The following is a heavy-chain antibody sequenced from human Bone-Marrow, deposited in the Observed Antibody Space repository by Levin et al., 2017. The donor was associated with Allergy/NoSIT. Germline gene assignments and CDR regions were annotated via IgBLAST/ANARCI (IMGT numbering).Heavy chain of an antibody. CDR3: AREKPFGSYGAAVACDI. Sequence: PGGSLRLSCAASGFTVSSNYMSWVRQAPGKGLEWVSVIYSGGSTYYADSVKGRFTISRDNSKNTLYLQMNSLRAEDTAVYYCAREKPFGSYGAAVACDIWGQGTMVTVSS. CDR2: IYSGGST. CDR1: GFTVSSNY. D-gene: IGHD1-26*01. J-gene: IGHJ3*02. V-gene: IGHV3-66*01.